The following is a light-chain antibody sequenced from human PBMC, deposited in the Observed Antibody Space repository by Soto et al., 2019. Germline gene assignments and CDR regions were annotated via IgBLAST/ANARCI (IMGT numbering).Light chain of an antibody. V-gene: IGKV1-39*01. Sequence: DIQMTQSPSSLSASVGDRVTISFRASQNIDGYLNWYQQKPGTAPKLLISAASKLQGGVPSRFGGSGSGTAFTLTISSLQREDFATYYCQQSHTTPLTFGGGTKVDI. J-gene: IGKJ4*01. CDR3: QQSHTTPLT. CDR1: QNIDGY. CDR2: AAS.